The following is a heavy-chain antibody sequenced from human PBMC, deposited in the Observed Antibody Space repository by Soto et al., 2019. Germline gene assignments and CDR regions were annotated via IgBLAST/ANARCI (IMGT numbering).Heavy chain of an antibody. CDR3: PTDLGPYYGDTYFDY. CDR1: GFTFDDYT. J-gene: IGHJ4*02. D-gene: IGHD4-17*01. V-gene: IGHV3-43*01. Sequence: GGSLRLSCAASGFTFDDYTMHWVRQAPGKGLEWVSLISWDGGSTYYADSVKGRFTISRDNSKNSLYLQMNSLRTEDTALYYCPTDLGPYYGDTYFDYWGQGTLVTVSP. CDR2: ISWDGGST.